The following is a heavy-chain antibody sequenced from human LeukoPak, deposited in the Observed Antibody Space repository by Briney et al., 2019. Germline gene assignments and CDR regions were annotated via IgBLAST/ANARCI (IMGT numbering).Heavy chain of an antibody. CDR1: GFTFSRYA. Sequence: QPGGSLRLSCAASGFTFSRYAKHWVRNGPGQGLEHVSNISYNLGGTDYANSVKGRFTISRDNSKSTLSLQVGSLRPEDMAVYYCARGHFWSGYSYQDYYYYMDVWGKGTTVTVSS. CDR3: ARGHFWSGYSYQDYYYYMDV. CDR2: ISYNLGGT. V-gene: IGHV3-64*01. D-gene: IGHD3-3*02. J-gene: IGHJ6*03.